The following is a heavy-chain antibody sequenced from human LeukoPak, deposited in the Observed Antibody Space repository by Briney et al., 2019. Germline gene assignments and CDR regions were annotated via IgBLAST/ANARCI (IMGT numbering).Heavy chain of an antibody. Sequence: EASVKVSCKASGYTFTSYGISWVRQAPGQGLEWMGWISAYNGNTNYAQKLQGRVTMTTDTSTSTAYMELRSLRSDDTAVYYCARGAELAVAGTFGWFDPWGQGTLVTVSS. CDR3: ARGAELAVAGTFGWFDP. CDR2: ISAYNGNT. CDR1: GYTFTSYG. J-gene: IGHJ5*02. V-gene: IGHV1-18*01. D-gene: IGHD6-19*01.